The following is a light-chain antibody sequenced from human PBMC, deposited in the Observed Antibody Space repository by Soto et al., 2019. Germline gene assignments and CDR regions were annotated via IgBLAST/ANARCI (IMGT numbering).Light chain of an antibody. J-gene: IGKJ4*01. Sequence: DIVMTQSTDSLALSLCERSTISCKSSQTISYTSINKTYLAWYQQRPGQPPKLLIYWASIRGSGVPDRLSGSGFGTDFTLTISSLQTEDVAVYYCQQYFSYPLTFGGGTKVDIK. CDR1: QTISYTSINKTY. CDR2: WAS. CDR3: QQYFSYPLT. V-gene: IGKV4-1*01.